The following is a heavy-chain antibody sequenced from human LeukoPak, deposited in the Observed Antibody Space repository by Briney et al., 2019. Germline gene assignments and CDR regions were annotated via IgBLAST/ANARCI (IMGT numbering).Heavy chain of an antibody. CDR2: IYYSGST. CDR1: GGSISSYY. J-gene: IGHJ5*02. D-gene: IGHD3-16*01. CDR3: ARFGGLAWFDP. V-gene: IGHV4-59*01. Sequence: SETLSLTCTVSGGSISSYYWSWIRQPPGKGLEWIGYIYYSGSTNYNPSLKSRVTISVDTSKNQFSLKLSSVTAADTAVYYCARFGGLAWFDPWGQGTLVTVSS.